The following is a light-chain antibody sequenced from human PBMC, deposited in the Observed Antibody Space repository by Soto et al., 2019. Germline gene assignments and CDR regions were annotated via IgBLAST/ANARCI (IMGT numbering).Light chain of an antibody. CDR2: GVN. CDR1: SSDVARYDS. V-gene: IGLV2-14*01. Sequence: QSVLAQPASVSGSPGQSITFSCTGTSSDVARYDSVSWYQQHPGKAPKLIIYGVNYRPSGVSDRFSGSKSGNTASPTISGLQAEDEADYYCNSYPGSSLYVFGIGTKVTVL. CDR3: NSYPGSSLYV. J-gene: IGLJ1*01.